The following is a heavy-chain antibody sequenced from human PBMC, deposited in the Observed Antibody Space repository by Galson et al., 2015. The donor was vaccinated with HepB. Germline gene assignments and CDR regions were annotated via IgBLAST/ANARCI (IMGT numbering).Heavy chain of an antibody. D-gene: IGHD2-2*01. CDR2: ISAYNGNT. CDR1: GYTFTSYG. CDR3: ARDHRYCSSTSCYRGLGIARYDY. Sequence: SVKVSCKASGYTFTSYGISWVRQAPGQGLEWMGWISAYNGNTNYAQKLQGRVTMTTDTSTSTDYMELRSLRSEDTAVYYCARDHRYCSSTSCYRGLGIARYDYWGQGTLVTVSS. J-gene: IGHJ4*02. V-gene: IGHV1-18*04.